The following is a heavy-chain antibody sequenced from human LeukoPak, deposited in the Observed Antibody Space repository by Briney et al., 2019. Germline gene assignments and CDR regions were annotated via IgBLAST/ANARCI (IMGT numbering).Heavy chain of an antibody. CDR1: GDTFTSYG. V-gene: IGHV1-18*01. CDR3: AIGRDWNFAFDY. D-gene: IGHD1-7*01. J-gene: IGHJ4*02. Sequence: GPTVKLSCKASGDTFTSYGITWVPQAPGQRLEGMAWIRMYNGNTNYAQKVQGRVTMTTDTSTSTGYMGLRRLKSDDTAVYYCAIGRDWNFAFDYWGQGTLVTVSS. CDR2: IRMYNGNT.